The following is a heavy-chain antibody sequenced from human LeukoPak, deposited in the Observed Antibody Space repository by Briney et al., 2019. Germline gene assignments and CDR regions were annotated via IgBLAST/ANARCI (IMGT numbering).Heavy chain of an antibody. D-gene: IGHD3-9*01. Sequence: GGSLRLSCAASGFTSRYHGMYWVRPALGKGLEWVTYISDDGTRKYYADSVQGRFSVSRDSSKNTVDLQMNSRRVEDTAVYICARDFTGKYCIDYWGQGTLVTVSS. CDR3: ARDFTGKYCIDY. J-gene: IGHJ4*02. CDR1: GFTSRYHG. CDR2: ISDDGTRK. V-gene: IGHV3-30*03.